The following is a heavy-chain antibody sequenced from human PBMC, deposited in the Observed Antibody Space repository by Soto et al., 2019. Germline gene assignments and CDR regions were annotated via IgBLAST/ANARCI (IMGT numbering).Heavy chain of an antibody. J-gene: IGHJ6*02. CDR1: GGTFSSYA. D-gene: IGHD4-4*01. CDR2: IIPIFGTA. V-gene: IGHV1-69*13. CDR3: ARVSRLQFAYDYYGMDV. Sequence: SVKVSCKASGGTFSSYAISWVRQAPGQGLEWMGGIIPIFGTANYAQKFQGRVTITADESTSTAYMELSSLRSEDTAVYYCARVSRLQFAYDYYGMDVWGQGTTVTVSS.